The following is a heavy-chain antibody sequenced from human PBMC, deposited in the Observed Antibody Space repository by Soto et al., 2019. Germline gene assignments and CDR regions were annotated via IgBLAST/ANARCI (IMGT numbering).Heavy chain of an antibody. Sequence: TLSLTCAVYGGSFSGYYWSWIRQPPGKGLEWIGEINHSGSTNYNPSLKSRVTISVDTSKNQFSLKLSSVTAADTAVYYCARKGSMGSSTTITYYYYYMDVWGKGTTVTVSS. CDR2: INHSGST. CDR1: GGSFSGYY. J-gene: IGHJ6*03. CDR3: ARKGSMGSSTTITYYYYYMDV. D-gene: IGHD2-2*01. V-gene: IGHV4-34*01.